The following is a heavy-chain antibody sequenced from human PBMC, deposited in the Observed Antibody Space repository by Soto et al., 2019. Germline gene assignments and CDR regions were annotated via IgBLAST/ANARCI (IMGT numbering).Heavy chain of an antibody. CDR3: ARALTYYDFWSGYGDYYYYMDV. CDR1: GFTFSDYY. Sequence: QVQLVESGGGLVKPGGSLRLSCAASGFTFSDYYMSWIRQAPGKGLEWVSYISSSGSTIYYADSVKGRFTISRDNAKNSLYLQMNSLRAEDTAVYYCARALTYYDFWSGYGDYYYYMDVWGKGTTVTVSS. D-gene: IGHD3-3*01. CDR2: ISSSGSTI. J-gene: IGHJ6*03. V-gene: IGHV3-11*01.